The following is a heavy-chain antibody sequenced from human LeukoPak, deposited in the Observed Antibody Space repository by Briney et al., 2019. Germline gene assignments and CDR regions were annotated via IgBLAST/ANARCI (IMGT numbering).Heavy chain of an antibody. CDR2: IYYSGTT. CDR3: ARGGYYGSGNDFRFDP. V-gene: IGHV4-39*07. Sequence: SETLSLTCTVSGGSIPISTYYWGWVRQPPGKGLEWIGSIYYSGTTKYNPSLKSRVNISVDNSNNKFSLRLSSVTAADTAVYYCARGGYYGSGNDFRFDPWGQGTLVTVSS. CDR1: GGSIPISTYY. J-gene: IGHJ5*02. D-gene: IGHD3-10*01.